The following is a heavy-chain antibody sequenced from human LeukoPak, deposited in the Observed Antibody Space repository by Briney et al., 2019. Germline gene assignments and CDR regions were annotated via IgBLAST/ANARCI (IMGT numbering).Heavy chain of an antibody. Sequence: GKSLRLSCAASGFTFSNYGMHWVRQAPGKGLEWVSYISSSGSTIYYADSVKGRFTISRDNSKNTLYLQMNSLRAEDTAVYYCARRAGAYSHPYDYWGQGTLVTVSS. CDR2: ISSSGSTI. V-gene: IGHV3-48*01. CDR1: GFTFSNYG. CDR3: ARRAGAYSHPYDY. J-gene: IGHJ4*02. D-gene: IGHD4/OR15-4a*01.